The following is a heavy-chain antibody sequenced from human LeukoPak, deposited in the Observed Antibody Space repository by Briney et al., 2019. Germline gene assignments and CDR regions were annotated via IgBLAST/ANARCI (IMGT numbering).Heavy chain of an antibody. CDR2: INHSERT. D-gene: IGHD3-22*01. V-gene: IGHV4-34*01. CDR1: GGSFSGYY. CDR3: ARRGGTYYYDSSGSVRRYYYYYMDV. J-gene: IGHJ6*03. Sequence: PSETLSLTCAVYGGSFSGYYWSWIRQPPGKGLDWIGEINHSERTNYTPSLKSRVTISVDTSKNQFSLKLSSVTAADTAVYYCARRGGTYYYDSSGSVRRYYYYYMDVWGKGTTVTISS.